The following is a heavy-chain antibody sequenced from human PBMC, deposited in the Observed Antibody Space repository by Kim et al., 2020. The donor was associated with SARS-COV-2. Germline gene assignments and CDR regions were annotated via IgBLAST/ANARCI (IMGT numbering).Heavy chain of an antibody. V-gene: IGHV3-13*01. J-gene: IGHJ5*02. D-gene: IGHD6-19*01. Sequence: DTYYPGSVKGRFTISRENAKNSLYLQMNSLRAGDTAVYYCARESGWGFDPWGQGTLVTVSS. CDR2: DT. CDR3: ARESGWGFDP.